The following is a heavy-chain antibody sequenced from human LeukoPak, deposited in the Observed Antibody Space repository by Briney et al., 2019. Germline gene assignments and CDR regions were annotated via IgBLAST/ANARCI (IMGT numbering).Heavy chain of an antibody. Sequence: PGRSLRLSCAASGFKFDAYAIHWVRHPPGKGLEWVSIISWNGGFMDYADSVKGRFTTSRDNVQNSVYLDMNSLKPEDTAFYFCAKVRGTYSSGFYFDSWGKGTLVTVSS. J-gene: IGHJ4*02. V-gene: IGHV3-9*01. CDR2: ISWNGGFM. CDR3: AKVRGTYSSGFYFDS. CDR1: GFKFDAYA. D-gene: IGHD6-19*01.